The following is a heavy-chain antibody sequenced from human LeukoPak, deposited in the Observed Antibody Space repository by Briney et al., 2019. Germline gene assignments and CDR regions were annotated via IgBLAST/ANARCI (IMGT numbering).Heavy chain of an antibody. D-gene: IGHD5-18*01. V-gene: IGHV3-53*01. CDR1: GFTVSSNY. Sequence: GGSLRLSCAASGFTVSSNYMSWVRQAPGKGLEWVSVIYSGGSTYYADSVKGRFTISRDNSKNTLYLQMNSLRAEDTAVYYCAREVRGDSYGYYYWFDPWGQGTLVTVSS. CDR3: AREVRGDSYGYYYWFDP. J-gene: IGHJ5*02. CDR2: IYSGGST.